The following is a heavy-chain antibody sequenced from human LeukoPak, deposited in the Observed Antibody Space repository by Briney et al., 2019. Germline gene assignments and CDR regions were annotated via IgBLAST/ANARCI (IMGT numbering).Heavy chain of an antibody. Sequence: GGSLRLSCAASGFTVSTNYMSWVRQDPGKGLEWVSVNYSDGRTYYADSVKGRFTISRDNSKNTLYLQMNSLRAEDTAVYYCARDSGRFDVFDIWGQGTMVTVSS. CDR1: GFTVSTNY. D-gene: IGHD3-10*01. V-gene: IGHV3-53*01. CDR2: NYSDGRT. J-gene: IGHJ3*02. CDR3: ARDSGRFDVFDI.